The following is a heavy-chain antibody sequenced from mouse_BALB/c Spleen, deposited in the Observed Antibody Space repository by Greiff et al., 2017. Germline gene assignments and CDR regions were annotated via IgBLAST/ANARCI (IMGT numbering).Heavy chain of an antibody. D-gene: IGHD4-1*01. J-gene: IGHJ1*01. V-gene: IGHV1-4*02. CDR1: GYTFTSYT. CDR3: ARTGTLWYFDV. Sequence: QVQLQQSAAELARPGASVKMSCKASGYTFTSYTMHWVKQRPGQGLEWIGYINPSSGYTEYNQKFKDKTTLTADKSSSTAYMQLSSLTSEDSAVYYCARTGTLWYFDVWGAGTTVTVSS. CDR2: INPSSGYT.